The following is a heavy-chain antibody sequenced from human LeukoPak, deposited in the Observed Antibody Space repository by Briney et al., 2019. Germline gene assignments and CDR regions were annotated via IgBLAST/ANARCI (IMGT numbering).Heavy chain of an antibody. CDR1: GFTFSSYA. D-gene: IGHD1-1*01. CDR2: ISGSGGST. Sequence: GGSLRLSCAASGFTFSSYAMSWVRQAPGKGLEWVSAISGSGGSTYYADSVKGRFTISRDNAKNSLYLQMNSLRAEDTAVYYCARAGDNWNDAPYYFDYWGQGTLVTVSS. J-gene: IGHJ4*02. V-gene: IGHV3-23*01. CDR3: ARAGDNWNDAPYYFDY.